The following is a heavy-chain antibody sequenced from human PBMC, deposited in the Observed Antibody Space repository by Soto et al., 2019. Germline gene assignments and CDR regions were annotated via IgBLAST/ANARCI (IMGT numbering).Heavy chain of an antibody. CDR3: ERPTSIGYSSSWSFAD. Sequence: QLQLQESGPGLVKPSETLSLICNVSGGSVGSSGNYWDWIRQAPGKGLEWIVSSYYSAGSYYNPPLKMRVTASIAASISQLSLTMTPATAADTAVSYCERPTSIGYSSSWSFADWGQGTLGSVSS. J-gene: IGHJ4*02. CDR1: GGSVGSSGNY. V-gene: IGHV4-39*01. D-gene: IGHD2-2*01. CDR2: SYYSAGS.